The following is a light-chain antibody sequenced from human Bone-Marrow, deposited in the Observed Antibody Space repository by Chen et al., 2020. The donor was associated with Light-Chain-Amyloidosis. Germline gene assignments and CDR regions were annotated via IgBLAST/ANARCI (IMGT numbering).Light chain of an antibody. CDR1: QDITTL. Sequence: DIQMTQSPSSVSACIGDSVSITCRASQDITTLLGWYQQKPGKAPKLLIYLASNLHTGVPSRFSASGFGTFFTLTINNVQPEDFGSYYCQQADKFPITFGQGTRL. CDR2: LAS. V-gene: IGKV1-12*01. CDR3: QQADKFPIT. J-gene: IGKJ5*01.